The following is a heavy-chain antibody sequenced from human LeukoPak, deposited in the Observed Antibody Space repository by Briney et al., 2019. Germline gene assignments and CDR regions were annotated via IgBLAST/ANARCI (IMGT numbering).Heavy chain of an antibody. CDR2: IYYSGST. Sequence: PSETLSLTCIVSGGSISSYYRSWIRQPPGKGLERFGYIYYSGSTNYNPSLKSRVTISVDTFKNQFSLKLSSVTAADTAVYYCARVGIAGFDYWGQGTLVTVSS. CDR1: GGSISSYY. V-gene: IGHV4-59*01. CDR3: ARVGIAGFDY. J-gene: IGHJ4*02.